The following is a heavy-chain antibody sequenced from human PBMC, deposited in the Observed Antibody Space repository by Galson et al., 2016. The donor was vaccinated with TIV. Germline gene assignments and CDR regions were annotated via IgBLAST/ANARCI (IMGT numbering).Heavy chain of an antibody. V-gene: IGHV3-23*01. Sequence: SLRLSCAASGFRISNYVMSWVRQAPGKGLAWVSSISGSGISTYYADSVMGRFTISRDNSKNMLYLLMNSLRAEDTALYYCATPYSSSSFSSYYALDVWGQGTTVTVSS. J-gene: IGHJ6*02. CDR3: ATPYSSSSFSSYYALDV. CDR2: ISGSGIST. D-gene: IGHD4-11*01. CDR1: GFRISNYV.